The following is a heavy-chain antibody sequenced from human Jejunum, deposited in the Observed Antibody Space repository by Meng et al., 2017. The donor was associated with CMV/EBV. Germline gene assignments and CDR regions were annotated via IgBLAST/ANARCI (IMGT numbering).Heavy chain of an antibody. V-gene: IGHV4-39*01. CDR1: NNYY. D-gene: IGHD2-2*01. CDR3: VRVLGYCSSTSCSVGAFDI. CDR2: LYYSGNT. J-gene: IGHJ3*02. Sequence: NNYYWGWIRQPPEKGLEWIGNLYYSGNTYYTPSLKSRVTMSVDTSKKQFSLRLSSVTAADTAVYYCVRVLGYCSSTSCSVGAFDIWGQGTLVPVSS.